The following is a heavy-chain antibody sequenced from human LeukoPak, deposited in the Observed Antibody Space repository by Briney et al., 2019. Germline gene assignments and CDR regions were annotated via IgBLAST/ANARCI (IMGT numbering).Heavy chain of an antibody. CDR2: INHSGST. CDR1: GGSFSGYY. D-gene: IGHD5-12*01. Sequence: SETLSLTCAVYGGSFSGYYWSWIRQPPGKGLEWIGEINHSGSTNYNPSLKSRVTISVDTSKNQFSLKLSSVTAADTAVYYCAGARWLHIDYWGQGTLVTVSS. J-gene: IGHJ4*02. CDR3: AGARWLHIDY. V-gene: IGHV4-34*01.